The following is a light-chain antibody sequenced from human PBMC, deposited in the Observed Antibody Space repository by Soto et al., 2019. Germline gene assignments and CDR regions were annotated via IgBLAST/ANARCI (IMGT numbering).Light chain of an antibody. V-gene: IGLV2-14*01. CDR2: EVR. Sequence: QSALTQPASVSGSPGQSITISCTGASSDIGGYDYVSWYQQRPGKAPKLMIYEVRYRPSGVSNRFSGSKSGNTASLTISGLQAEDEAVYYCCSYTRTSNHYFFGSGTKVTVL. J-gene: IGLJ1*01. CDR3: CSYTRTSNHYF. CDR1: SSDIGGYDY.